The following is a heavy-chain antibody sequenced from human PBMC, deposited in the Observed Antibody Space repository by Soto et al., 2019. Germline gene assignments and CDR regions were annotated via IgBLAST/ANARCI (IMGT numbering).Heavy chain of an antibody. CDR2: ILPLRQTP. Sequence: QVQLVQSGAEVKKPGSSVRVSCKSSGGTVSSYSLSWLRQAPGQGLEWVGGILPLRQTPKYAQKFQGRVTISVDKSTNTGYMDLTRLTSEYTAVYYCASPIDEVRFVEWLPFDGWGQGTLVTVSS. J-gene: IGHJ5*02. CDR3: ASPIDEVRFVEWLPFDG. CDR1: GGTVSSYS. D-gene: IGHD3-3*01. V-gene: IGHV1-69*06.